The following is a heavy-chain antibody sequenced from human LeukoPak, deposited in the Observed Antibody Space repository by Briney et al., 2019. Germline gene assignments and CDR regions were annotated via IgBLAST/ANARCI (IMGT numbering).Heavy chain of an antibody. CDR1: GFTFSSYG. V-gene: IGHV3-30*02. CDR3: AKDPDYYGSGSYYQYNWFDP. J-gene: IGHJ5*02. Sequence: GGSLRLSCAASGFTFSSYGMHWVRQAPGKGLEWVAFIRYDGSNKYYADSVKGRFTISRDNSKNTLYLQMNSLRAEDTAVYYCAKDPDYYGSGSYYQYNWFDPWGQRTLVTVSS. CDR2: IRYDGSNK. D-gene: IGHD3-10*01.